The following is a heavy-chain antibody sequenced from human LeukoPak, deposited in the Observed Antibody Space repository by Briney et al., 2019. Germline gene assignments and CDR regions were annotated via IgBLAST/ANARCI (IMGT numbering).Heavy chain of an antibody. CDR2: INPSGGGT. CDR1: GYTFTSYA. D-gene: IGHD5-24*01. Sequence: ASVKVSCKASGYTFTSYAFIRVRQAPGQGLVWMGLINPSGGGTRYAQKFQGRVTMTRDTSTSTVYMELSSLRSEDTAVYYCASGYKTVSVFDHWGQGTLVTVSS. J-gene: IGHJ4*02. V-gene: IGHV1-46*01. CDR3: ASGYKTVSVFDH.